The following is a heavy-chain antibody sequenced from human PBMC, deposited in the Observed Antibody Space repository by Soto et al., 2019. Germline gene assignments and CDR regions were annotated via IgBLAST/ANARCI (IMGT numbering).Heavy chain of an antibody. CDR2: IKHDGSEK. V-gene: IGHV3-7*03. Sequence: GGSLRLSCAASGFTFSSSWMSWVRQAPGKGLEWVANIKHDGSEKNYVYSVKVLFTIARDKAKNSLYLQMNSLRAEDTAVYYCARHIRDFDPWGQGTLVTVSS. CDR3: ARHIRDFDP. J-gene: IGHJ5*02. CDR1: GFTFSSSW. D-gene: IGHD1-20*01.